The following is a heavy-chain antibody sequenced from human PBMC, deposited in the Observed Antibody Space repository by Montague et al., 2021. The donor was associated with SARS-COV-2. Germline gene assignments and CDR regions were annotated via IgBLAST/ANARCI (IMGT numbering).Heavy chain of an antibody. Sequence: SETLSLTCAVHGTSFSGYYWNWTRQPPGKGLEWIGEINHGGSTKYSPSLKSRLTISADTSKNQFSLKLTSVAAADTAAYCCARLRDGVVPSPILGVGPYYSYYYMDVWGRGTTVTVSS. CDR1: GTSFSGYY. D-gene: IGHD3-10*01. CDR3: ARLRDGVVPSPILGVGPYYSYYYMDV. CDR2: INHGGST. V-gene: IGHV4-34*01. J-gene: IGHJ6*03.